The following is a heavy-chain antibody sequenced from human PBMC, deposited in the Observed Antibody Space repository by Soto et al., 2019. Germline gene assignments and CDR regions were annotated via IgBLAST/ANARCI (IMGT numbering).Heavy chain of an antibody. V-gene: IGHV3-11*01. D-gene: IGHD3-16*01. Sequence: QVQLVESGGGLVKPGGSLRLSCAASGFTFSDYYMNWIRQAPGKGLGWVSYISSSGRTISYADSVKGRFTISRDNAKNSLYLQMNSLRAGDTAVYYSAALRGNAFDIWGQGTMVTVSS. CDR1: GFTFSDYY. CDR2: ISSSGRTI. J-gene: IGHJ3*02. CDR3: AALRGNAFDI.